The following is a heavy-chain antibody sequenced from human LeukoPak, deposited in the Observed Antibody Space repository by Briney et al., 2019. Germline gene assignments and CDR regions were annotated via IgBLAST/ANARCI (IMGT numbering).Heavy chain of an antibody. J-gene: IGHJ4*02. CDR1: GGSINSYY. D-gene: IGHD4-23*01. CDR2: IYTTGTT. CDR3: ARGGRNSEHYFDY. Sequence: SETLSLTCSVSGGSINSYYWGWVRQPVGKGLEWIGRIYTTGTTNYSPSLKSRLTMSVDTSKNQFSLKLSSVTAADTAVYYCARGGRNSEHYFDYWGQGTLVTVSS. V-gene: IGHV4-4*07.